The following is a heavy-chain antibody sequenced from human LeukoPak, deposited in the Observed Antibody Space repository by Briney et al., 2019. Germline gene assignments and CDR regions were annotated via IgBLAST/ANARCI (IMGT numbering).Heavy chain of an antibody. CDR3: ARRLRGYSGYRGHYFDC. V-gene: IGHV4-34*01. CDR2: INHSGST. J-gene: IGHJ4*02. CDR1: GGSFSGYY. Sequence: PSETLSLTCAVYGGSFSGYYWSWIRQPPGKGLEWIGEINHSGSTNYNPSLKSRVTISVDTSKNQFSLKLSSVTAADTAVYYCARRLRGYSGYRGHYFDCWGQGTLVTVSS. D-gene: IGHD5-12*01.